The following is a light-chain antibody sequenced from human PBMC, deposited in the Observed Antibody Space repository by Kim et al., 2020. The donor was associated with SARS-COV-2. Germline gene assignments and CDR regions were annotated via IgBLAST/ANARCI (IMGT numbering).Light chain of an antibody. Sequence: EIVLTQSPATLSLSPGERATLSCRASQSVGTSLVWYQQQVGQAPRLLIYDASKRATDIPAKFSGSGSGTDFTLTISSLESEDFAVYYCQQRSDWPFTFGGGTKVDIK. CDR3: QQRSDWPFT. CDR2: DAS. CDR1: QSVGTS. V-gene: IGKV3-11*01. J-gene: IGKJ4*01.